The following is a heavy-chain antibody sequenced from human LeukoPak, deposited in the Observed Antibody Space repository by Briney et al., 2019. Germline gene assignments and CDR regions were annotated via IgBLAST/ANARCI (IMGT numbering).Heavy chain of an antibody. CDR2: IFYSGTT. Sequence: SETLSLTCTVSGGSIGSYYWTWIRQAPGKGLEWIGDIFYSGTTNYNPSLKSRLTISVDTSKNQFSLKLASVTAADTAVYFCARQVARTAPVGYWGQGTLVTVSS. CDR3: ARQVARTAPVGY. J-gene: IGHJ4*02. V-gene: IGHV4-59*08. CDR1: GGSIGSYY. D-gene: IGHD1-1*01.